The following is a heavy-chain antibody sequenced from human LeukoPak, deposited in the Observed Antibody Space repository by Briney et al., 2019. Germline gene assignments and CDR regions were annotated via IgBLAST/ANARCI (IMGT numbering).Heavy chain of an antibody. Sequence: PGGSLRLSCAASGFTFSRYAMIWVRKAPGKGLGWVSAISGADGRTYYAESVKGRFTISRDDSKNTVYLQMNNLRAEDTAVYYCAKDWRQQVVVGLGGFDPWGQGTLVTVSS. CDR3: AKDWRQQVVVGLGGFDP. V-gene: IGHV3-23*01. J-gene: IGHJ5*02. D-gene: IGHD6-13*01. CDR2: ISGADGRT. CDR1: GFTFSRYA.